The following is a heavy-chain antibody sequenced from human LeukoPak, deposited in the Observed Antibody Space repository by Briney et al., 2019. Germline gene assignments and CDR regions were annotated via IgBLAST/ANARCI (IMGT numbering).Heavy chain of an antibody. Sequence: SGPTLVKPTQTLTLTCTFSGFSLTSSVVGVGWIRQPPGKALEWLALIYGDDDKRYNPSLNSRFTITKDTSRNQVVLTMTNMDPVDTATYYCGHFQRTAGTIDYWGQGTLVTVSS. CDR2: IYGDDDK. D-gene: IGHD6-13*01. J-gene: IGHJ4*02. CDR1: GFSLTSSVVG. CDR3: GHFQRTAGTIDY. V-gene: IGHV2-5*02.